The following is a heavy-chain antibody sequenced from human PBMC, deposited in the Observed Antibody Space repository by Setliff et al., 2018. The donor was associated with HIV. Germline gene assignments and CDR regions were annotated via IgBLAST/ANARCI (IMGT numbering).Heavy chain of an antibody. V-gene: IGHV4-34*12. Sequence: SETLSLTCTVSGASIWNYYWSWIRQPPGKGLEWIGEIIHSGSTNYNPSLKSRVTISVDTSKNQFSLQLSSVTAADTAVYYCTGDITEGFFLERASEYWGQGSLVTVSS. CDR3: TGDITEGFFLERASEY. D-gene: IGHD3-3*01. CDR2: IIHSGST. CDR1: GASIWNYY. J-gene: IGHJ4*02.